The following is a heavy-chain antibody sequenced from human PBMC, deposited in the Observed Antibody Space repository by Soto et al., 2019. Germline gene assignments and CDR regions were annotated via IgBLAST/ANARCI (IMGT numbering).Heavy chain of an antibody. CDR1: GYTFTSYG. CDR2: ISAYNGNT. D-gene: IGHD2-21*02. CDR3: ARVAGEIVVVTAGSYYYYGMDV. J-gene: IGHJ6*02. Sequence: VASVKVSCKASGYTFTSYGISWVRQAPGQGLEWMGWISAYNGNTNYAQKLQGRVTMTTDTSTSTAYMELRSLRSDDTAVYYCARVAGEIVVVTAGSYYYYGMDVWGQGTTVTVSS. V-gene: IGHV1-18*04.